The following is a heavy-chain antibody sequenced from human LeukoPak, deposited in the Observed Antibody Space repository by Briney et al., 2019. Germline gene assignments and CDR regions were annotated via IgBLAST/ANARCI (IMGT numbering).Heavy chain of an antibody. CDR3: AKLHSYQIDY. CDR1: GFTFSDYY. D-gene: IGHD2-15*01. V-gene: IGHV3-11*01. J-gene: IGHJ4*02. Sequence: GGSLRLSCAASGFTFSDYYMSWIRQAPGKGLEWVSYISGSGSTIYYADSVKGRFTISRDNAKNSLSLQMNSLRAEDTAVYYCAKLHSYQIDYWGQGTLVTVSS. CDR2: ISGSGSTI.